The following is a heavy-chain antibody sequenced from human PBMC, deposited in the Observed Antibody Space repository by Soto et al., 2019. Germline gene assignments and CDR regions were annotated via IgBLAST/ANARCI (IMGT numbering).Heavy chain of an antibody. J-gene: IGHJ4*02. CDR2: ISGSGGST. V-gene: IGHV3-23*01. CDR1: GFTFSSYA. D-gene: IGHD5-18*01. CDR3: AKTRYSYVLYYFDY. Sequence: GGSLRLSCAASGFTFSSYAMSRVRQAPGKGLEWVSAISGSGGSTYYADSVKGRFTISRDNSKNTLYLQMNSLRAEDTAVYYCAKTRYSYVLYYFDYWGQGTLVTVSS.